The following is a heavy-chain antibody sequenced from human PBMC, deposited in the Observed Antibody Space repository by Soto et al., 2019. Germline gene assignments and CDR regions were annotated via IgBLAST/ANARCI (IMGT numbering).Heavy chain of an antibody. D-gene: IGHD6-19*01. CDR2: INPHNGVT. J-gene: IGHJ5*02. V-gene: IGHV1-2*02. CDR1: GYTFTGYY. CDR3: AKGALAVANWFDP. Sequence: ASVKVSCKASGYTFTGYYMNWVRQAPGQGLEWLGWINPHNGVTNYAQKFQGRVTMTRDTSISTAYIDLSRLRSDDTAVYYCAKGALAVANWFDPWGQGTQVTVSS.